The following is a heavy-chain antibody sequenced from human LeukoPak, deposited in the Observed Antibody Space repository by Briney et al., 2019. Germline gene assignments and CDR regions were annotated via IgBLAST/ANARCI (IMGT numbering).Heavy chain of an antibody. CDR3: ARDRNRGLGYCSSSSCYPFDY. CDR1: GGTFSSYA. J-gene: IGHJ4*02. V-gene: IGHV1-69*13. D-gene: IGHD2-15*01. Sequence: ASVKVSCKASGGTFSSYAISWVRQAPGQGLEWMGGIIPIFGTANYAQKFQGRVTITADESTSTAYMELSSLRSEDTAVYYCARDRNRGLGYCSSSSCYPFDYWGQGTLVTVSS. CDR2: IIPIFGTA.